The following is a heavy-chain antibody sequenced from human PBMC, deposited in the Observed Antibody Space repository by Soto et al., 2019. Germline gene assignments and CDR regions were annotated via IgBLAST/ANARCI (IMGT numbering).Heavy chain of an antibody. CDR2: ISGSGDNT. CDR1: GFSFDDYA. J-gene: IGHJ4*02. Sequence: PGGSLRLFCAASGFSFDDYAVTWVRQATGKGLEWVSAISGSGDNTYYADSVKGRFTISRDNSRNTLYLQLNTLRAEDTALYYCAKGYYSGYDLAYFDYWGQGTLVTVSS. CDR3: AKGYYSGYDLAYFDY. V-gene: IGHV3-23*01. D-gene: IGHD5-12*01.